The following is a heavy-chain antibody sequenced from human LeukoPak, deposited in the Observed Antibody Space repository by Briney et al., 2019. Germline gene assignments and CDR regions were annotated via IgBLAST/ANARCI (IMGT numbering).Heavy chain of an antibody. CDR2: VYHSGGT. J-gene: IGHJ4*02. CDR3: ARTDDRGYFDY. V-gene: IGHV4-59*01. CDR1: GGSIRNYH. Sequence: TTSETLSLTCSVSGGSIRNYHWSWMRQPPGKGLERIGYVYHSGGTNYNPSLKSRLTISVDMSKNQFSLKLTSVTAADTAVYYCARTDDRGYFDYWGRGTLVTVSS. D-gene: IGHD1-1*01.